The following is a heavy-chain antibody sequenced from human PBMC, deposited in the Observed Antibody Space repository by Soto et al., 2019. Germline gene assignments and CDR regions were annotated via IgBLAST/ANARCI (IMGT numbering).Heavy chain of an antibody. CDR1: GGSISSGDHY. Sequence: SETLSLTCTVSGGSISSGDHYWRWVRQPPGKGLESIGYIYYSGSTNYNPSLKSRVTISVDTSKNQFSLKLSSVTAADTAVYYCARDRIGLTGYYTPYYFDYWGQGTLVTVSS. J-gene: IGHJ4*02. V-gene: IGHV4-61*08. CDR2: IYYSGST. CDR3: ARDRIGLTGYYTPYYFDY. D-gene: IGHD3-9*01.